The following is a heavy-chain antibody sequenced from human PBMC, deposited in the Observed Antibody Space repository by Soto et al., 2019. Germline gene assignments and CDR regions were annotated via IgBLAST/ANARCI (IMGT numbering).Heavy chain of an antibody. Sequence: EVQLLESGGGLVQPGGSLRLSCAASGFTFSSYAMSWVRQAPGKGLEWVSAISGSGGSTYYADSVKGRFTISRDNSKNTLYLQMNSLGAEDTAVYYCAKVYKLKQQRVQIILDFDYWGQGTLVTVSS. V-gene: IGHV3-23*01. CDR1: GFTFSSYA. J-gene: IGHJ4*02. CDR3: AKVYKLKQQRVQIILDFDY. D-gene: IGHD6-13*01. CDR2: ISGSGGST.